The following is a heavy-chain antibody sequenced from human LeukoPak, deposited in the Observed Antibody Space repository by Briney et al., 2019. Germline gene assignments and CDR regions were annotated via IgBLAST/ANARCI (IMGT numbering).Heavy chain of an antibody. CDR1: GFTFSSYS. V-gene: IGHV3-48*04. CDR3: ASGQLRAYYFDY. J-gene: IGHJ4*02. CDR2: ISWNSGSI. Sequence: GGSLRLSCAASGFTFSSYSMNWVRQAPGKGLEWVSGISWNSGSIGYADSVKGRFTVSRDNAKNSLYLQMNSLRAEDTAVYYCASGQLRAYYFDYWGQGTLVTVSS. D-gene: IGHD2-2*01.